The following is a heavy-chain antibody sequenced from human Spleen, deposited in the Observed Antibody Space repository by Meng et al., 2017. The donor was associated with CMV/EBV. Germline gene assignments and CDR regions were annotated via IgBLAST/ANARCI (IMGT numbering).Heavy chain of an antibody. D-gene: IGHD3-3*01. V-gene: IGHV4-39*01. CDR2: IYYSGST. Sequence: SSYYGGWIRQPPGKGLEWIGSIYYSGSTYYNPSLKSRVTISVDTSKNQFSLKLSPVTAADTAVYYCARVNPLRFLEWLSQPGWFDPWGQGTLVTVSS. J-gene: IGHJ5*02. CDR3: ARVNPLRFLEWLSQPGWFDP. CDR1: SSYY.